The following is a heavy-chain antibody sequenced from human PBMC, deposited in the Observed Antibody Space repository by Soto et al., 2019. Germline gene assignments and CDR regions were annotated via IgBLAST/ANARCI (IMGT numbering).Heavy chain of an antibody. Sequence: QLQLQESGPGLVKPSETLSLSCAVSGDSISGSVYYWGWIRQPPGTGLEGLGSINYSARTYYNPSLKSRAIISVDTSKSQFSLNLTAVTAADTAVYYCVRIYCGNHACYHFDYWGQGTLVTVSS. CDR3: VRIYCGNHACYHFDY. CDR1: GDSISGSVYY. V-gene: IGHV4-39*01. D-gene: IGHD2-21*01. J-gene: IGHJ4*02. CDR2: INYSART.